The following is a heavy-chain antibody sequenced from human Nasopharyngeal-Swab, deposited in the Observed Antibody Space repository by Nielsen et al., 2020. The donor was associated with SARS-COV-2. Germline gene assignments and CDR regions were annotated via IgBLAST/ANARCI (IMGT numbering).Heavy chain of an antibody. D-gene: IGHD2-15*01. CDR2: IYYSGST. J-gene: IGHJ3*02. Sequence: WIRQPPGKGLEWIGSIYYSGSTYYNPSLKSRVTISVDTSKNQFSLKLSSVTAADTAVYYCARQGTRCSGGSCYWDAFDIWGQGTTVTVSS. V-gene: IGHV4-39*01. CDR3: ARQGTRCSGGSCYWDAFDI.